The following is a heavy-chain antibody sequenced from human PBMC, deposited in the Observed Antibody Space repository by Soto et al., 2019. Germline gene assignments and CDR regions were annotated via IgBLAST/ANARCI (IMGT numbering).Heavy chain of an antibody. CDR3: SRGLEVPAAMAYYYYYMDV. D-gene: IGHD2-2*01. Sequence: SETLSLTCTVSGGSISSGGYYWSWIRQHPGKGLEWIGYIYYSGSTYYNPSLKSRVTISVDTSKNQFSLKLSSVTAADTAVYYCSRGLEVPAAMAYYYYYMDVWGKGTTVTVSS. J-gene: IGHJ6*03. CDR1: GGSISSGGYY. V-gene: IGHV4-31*03. CDR2: IYYSGST.